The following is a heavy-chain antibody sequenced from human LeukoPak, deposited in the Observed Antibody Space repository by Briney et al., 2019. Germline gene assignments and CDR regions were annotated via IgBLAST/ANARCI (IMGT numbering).Heavy chain of an antibody. Sequence: GGSLRLSCAASGFTFSSYAMSWVRQAPGKGLEWVSYISSSGSTIYYADSVKGRFTISRDNAKNSLYLQMNSLRAEDTAVYYCARETYYYDSSDYWGQGTLVTVSS. CDR3: ARETYYYDSSDY. CDR2: ISSSGSTI. V-gene: IGHV3-48*04. CDR1: GFTFSSYA. D-gene: IGHD3-22*01. J-gene: IGHJ4*02.